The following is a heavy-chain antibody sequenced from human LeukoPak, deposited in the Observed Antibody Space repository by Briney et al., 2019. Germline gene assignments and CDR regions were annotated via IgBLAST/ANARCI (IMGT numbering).Heavy chain of an antibody. CDR2: INPNSGGT. CDR1: GYTFTGYY. CDR3: AREVVAGTLTLYYYYMDV. Sequence: GASVKVSCKASGYTFTGYYMHWVRQAPGQGLEWMGWINPNSGGTNYAQKFQGRVTMTRDTSISTAYMELSGLRSDDTAVYYCAREVVAGTLTLYYYYMDVWGKGTTVTVSS. V-gene: IGHV1-2*02. D-gene: IGHD6-19*01. J-gene: IGHJ6*03.